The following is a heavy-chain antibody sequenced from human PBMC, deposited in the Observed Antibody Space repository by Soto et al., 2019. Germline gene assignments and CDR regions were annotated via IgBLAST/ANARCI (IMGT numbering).Heavy chain of an antibody. V-gene: IGHV4-31*03. CDR3: ARVDGENWFDP. D-gene: IGHD4-17*01. Sequence: SETLSLTCTVSGGSISSGGYYWSWIRQHPGKGLEWIGYIYYSGSTYYNPSLRSRVTISVDTSKNQFTLKLSSVTAADTAVYYCARVDGENWFDPWGQGTLVTVSS. CDR2: IYYSGST. CDR1: GGSISSGGYY. J-gene: IGHJ5*02.